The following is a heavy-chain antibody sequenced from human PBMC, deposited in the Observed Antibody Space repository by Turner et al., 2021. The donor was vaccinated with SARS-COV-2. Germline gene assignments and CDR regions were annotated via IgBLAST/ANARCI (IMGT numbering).Heavy chain of an antibody. V-gene: IGHV3-9*01. J-gene: IGHJ6*02. CDR2: ISWNSGSI. Sequence: EVQLVESGGGLVQPGRSLRLSCAASGFIFDDYDMHWVRQAPGKGLEWVSGISWNSGSIGYADSVKGRFTISRDNAKNSLYLQMNSLRAEDTALYYCAKDGGQLWPPRAGMDVWGQGTTVTVSS. CDR3: AKDGGQLWPPRAGMDV. CDR1: GFIFDDYD. D-gene: IGHD5-18*01.